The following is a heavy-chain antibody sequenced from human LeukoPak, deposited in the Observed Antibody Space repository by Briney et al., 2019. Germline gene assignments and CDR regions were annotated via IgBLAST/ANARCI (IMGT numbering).Heavy chain of an antibody. CDR1: GYTFTSYY. J-gene: IGHJ4*02. D-gene: IGHD4-17*01. CDR2: INPSGGST. V-gene: IGHV1-46*01. CDR3: ARDLHDYGDYGDLDY. Sequence: ASVKVSCKASGYTFTSYYMHWVRQAPGQGLEWMGIINPSGGSTSYTQKFQGRVTMTRDTSTSTVYMELSSLRSEDTAVYYCARDLHDYGDYGDLDYWGQGTLVTVSS.